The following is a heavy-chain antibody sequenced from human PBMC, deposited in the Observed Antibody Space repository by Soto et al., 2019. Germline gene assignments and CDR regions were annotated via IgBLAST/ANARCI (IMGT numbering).Heavy chain of an antibody. Sequence: ASVKVSCKASGYSFTSHTLHWVRQAPGQRPEWMAWINGGNGDTKYSPTFQDRVIVTRDTSATTGYMELSSLRSEDTAVYYCAVLAYSGWPHSWGQGTLVTVCS. V-gene: IGHV1-3*01. CDR1: GYSFTSHT. J-gene: IGHJ4*02. CDR2: INGGNGDT. D-gene: IGHD3-16*01. CDR3: AVLAYSGWPHS.